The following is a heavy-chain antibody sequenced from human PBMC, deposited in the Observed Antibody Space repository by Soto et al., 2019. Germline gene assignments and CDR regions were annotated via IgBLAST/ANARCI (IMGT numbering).Heavy chain of an antibody. V-gene: IGHV4-4*07. J-gene: IGHJ6*02. CDR2: IYTSGST. Sequence: SETLSLTCTVSGGSISSYYWSWIRQPAGKGLEWIGRIYTSGSTNYNPSLKSRVTMSVDTSKNQFSLKLSSVTAADTAVYYCARDEDMITFGGVISRRYYYGMDVWGHGTTVTVSS. D-gene: IGHD3-16*02. CDR1: GGSISSYY. CDR3: ARDEDMITFGGVISRRYYYGMDV.